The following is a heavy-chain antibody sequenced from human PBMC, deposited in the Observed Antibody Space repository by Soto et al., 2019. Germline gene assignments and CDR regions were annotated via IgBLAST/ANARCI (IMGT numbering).Heavy chain of an antibody. V-gene: IGHV3-23*01. CDR3: ANGGNQIAVAGWWGNWFDP. CDR2: ISGSGGST. J-gene: IGHJ5*02. Sequence: PGGSLRLSCAASGFTFSSYAMSWVRQAPGKGLEWVSAISGSGGSTYYADSVKGRFTISRDNSKNTLYLQMNSLRAEDTAVYYCANGGNQIAVAGWWGNWFDPWGQGTLVTVSS. D-gene: IGHD6-19*01. CDR1: GFTFSSYA.